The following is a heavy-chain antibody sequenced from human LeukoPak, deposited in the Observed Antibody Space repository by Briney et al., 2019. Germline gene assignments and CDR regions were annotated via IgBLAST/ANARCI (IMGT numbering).Heavy chain of an antibody. J-gene: IGHJ4*02. CDR2: ISSSSTYI. Sequence: GGSLRLSCAASGFTFSSYAMSWVRQAPGKGLEWVSSISSSSTYIYYADSVKGRFTISRDNAKNSLYLQMNSLRAEDTAVYYCARAEGNYGSGSYFDYWGQGTLVTVSS. V-gene: IGHV3-21*01. D-gene: IGHD3-10*01. CDR3: ARAEGNYGSGSYFDY. CDR1: GFTFSSYA.